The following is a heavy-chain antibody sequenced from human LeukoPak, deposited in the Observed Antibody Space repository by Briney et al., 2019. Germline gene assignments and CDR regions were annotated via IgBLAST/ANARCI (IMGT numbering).Heavy chain of an antibody. CDR3: ARGIAVAVDYYYYYMDV. CDR1: GGSISSYY. J-gene: IGHJ6*03. Sequence: PSETLSLTCTVSGGSISSYYWSWIRQAPGKGLEWIGEISHGGITKYNPSLTSRVTISVDSSKKQLSLNLTSVAAADTAVYYCARGIAVAVDYYYYYMDVWGKGTTVTVSS. D-gene: IGHD6-19*01. CDR2: ISHGGIT. V-gene: IGHV4-34*01.